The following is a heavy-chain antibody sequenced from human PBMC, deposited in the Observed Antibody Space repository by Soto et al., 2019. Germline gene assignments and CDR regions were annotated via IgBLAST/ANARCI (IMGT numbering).Heavy chain of an antibody. D-gene: IGHD2-21*01. CDR2: ITGSSDSI. J-gene: IGHJ5*02. CDR3: ARGSVIATFS. CDR1: GFTFSTYT. Sequence: GGSLRPSCAASGFTFSTYTMNWVRQAPGKGLEWVSSITGSSDSIYYADSLKGRFTISRDNAKNSLFLQMSRLRAEDTAVYYCARGSVIATFSWGQGTLVTVSS. V-gene: IGHV3-21*01.